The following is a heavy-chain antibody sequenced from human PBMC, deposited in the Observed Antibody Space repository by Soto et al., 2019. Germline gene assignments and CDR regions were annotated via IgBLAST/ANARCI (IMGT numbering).Heavy chain of an antibody. CDR3: ASTPGDSSSWYGY. V-gene: IGHV1-69*02. Sequence: QVQLVQSGAEVKKPGSSVKVSCKASGGTFSSYTISWVRQAPGQGLEWMGRIIPILGIANYAQKFQGRVTITADKSTSTAYMELSSLRSEDTAVYYSASTPGDSSSWYGYWGQGTLVTVSS. J-gene: IGHJ4*02. CDR1: GGTFSSYT. CDR2: IIPILGIA. D-gene: IGHD6-13*01.